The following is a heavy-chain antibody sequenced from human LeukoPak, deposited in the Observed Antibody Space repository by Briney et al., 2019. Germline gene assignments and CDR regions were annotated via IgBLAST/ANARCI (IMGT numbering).Heavy chain of an antibody. Sequence: SETLSLTCTVSGGSISSSSYYWGWIRQPPGKGLEWIGSIYHSGSTYYNPSLKSRVTISVDTSKNQFSLKLSSVTAADTAVYYCASSTELRNWFDPWGQGTLVTVSS. J-gene: IGHJ5*02. CDR2: IYHSGST. V-gene: IGHV4-39*07. CDR1: GGSISSSSYY. CDR3: ASSTELRNWFDP. D-gene: IGHD1-26*01.